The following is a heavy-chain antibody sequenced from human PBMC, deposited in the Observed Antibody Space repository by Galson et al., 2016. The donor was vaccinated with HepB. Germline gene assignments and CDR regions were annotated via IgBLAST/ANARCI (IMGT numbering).Heavy chain of an antibody. CDR2: ITNSGSII. CDR1: GFTFSDYY. D-gene: IGHD2-15*01. Sequence: SLRLSCAASGFTFSDYYMAWIRLAPGKGLEWVSYITNSGSIIYYADSVKGRFTISRDNAKNSLYLQMNNLRAEDTAVYYCARNPPLFCSGGSCYDYWGQGTLVTVSS. CDR3: ARNPPLFCSGGSCYDY. J-gene: IGHJ4*02. V-gene: IGHV3-11*04.